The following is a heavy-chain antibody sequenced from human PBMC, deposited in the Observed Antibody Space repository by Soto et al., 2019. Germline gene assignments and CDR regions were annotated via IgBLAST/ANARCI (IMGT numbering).Heavy chain of an antibody. V-gene: IGHV3-23*01. CDR3: AKGSVFGEQWDY. Sequence: EVQLLESGGGLVQPGGSLRLSCAASGFTFSSYAMSWVRQAPGKGLEWVSAISGSGGSTYYADSEKGRFTISRDNSKNTLYLQINILRAEDTAVYYCAKGSVFGEQWDYWGQVTLVTVSS. CDR2: ISGSGGST. J-gene: IGHJ4*02. D-gene: IGHD6-19*01. CDR1: GFTFSSYA.